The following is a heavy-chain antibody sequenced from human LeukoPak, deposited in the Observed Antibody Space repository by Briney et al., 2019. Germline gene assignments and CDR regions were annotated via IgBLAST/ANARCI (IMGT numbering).Heavy chain of an antibody. V-gene: IGHV3-9*01. Sequence: PGRSLRLSCAASGFTFDDYAMHWVRQAPGKGLEWVSGISWNSGSIGYADSVKGRFTISRDNAKNSLYLQMNSLKAEDTAVYYCARAGFDYWGQGTLVTVSS. CDR2: ISWNSGSI. CDR1: GFTFDDYA. J-gene: IGHJ4*02. CDR3: ARAGFDY.